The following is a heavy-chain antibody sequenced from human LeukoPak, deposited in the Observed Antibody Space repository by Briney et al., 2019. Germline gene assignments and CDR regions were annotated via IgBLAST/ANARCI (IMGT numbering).Heavy chain of an antibody. CDR1: GGSISSYY. D-gene: IGHD1-7*01. V-gene: IGHV4-59*01. CDR2: IYYSGST. J-gene: IGHJ4*02. Sequence: SETLSLTCTVSGGSISSYYWSWIRQPPGKGLEWIGYIYYSGSTKYNPSLKSRVTVSVDASKTQFSLKLNSVTAADTAVYYCARGSRELYYFDYWGQGTLVTVSS. CDR3: ARGSRELYYFDY.